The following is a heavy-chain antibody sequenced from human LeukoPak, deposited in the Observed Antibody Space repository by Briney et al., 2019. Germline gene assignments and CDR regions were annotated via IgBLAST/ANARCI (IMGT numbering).Heavy chain of an antibody. D-gene: IGHD2-21*02. CDR2: IYYSGST. J-gene: IGHJ5*02. Sequence: SQTLSLTCTVSGGSISSGDYYWSWIRQPPGKGLEWIGYIYYSGSTYYNPSLKSRVTISVDTSKNQFSLKLSSVTAADTAVYYRARVGSDRSFRGVDPWGQGTLVTVSS. V-gene: IGHV4-30-4*01. CDR1: GGSISSGDYY. CDR3: ARVGSDRSFRGVDP.